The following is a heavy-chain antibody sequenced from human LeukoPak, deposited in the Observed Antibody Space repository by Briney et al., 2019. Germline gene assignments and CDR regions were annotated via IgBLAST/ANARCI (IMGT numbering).Heavy chain of an antibody. CDR1: GGSISSHY. CDR3: ARSDCGGDCSNDY. V-gene: IGHV4-59*11. Sequence: SETLSLTCAVSGGSISSHYWSWIRQPPGKGLEWIGYIYYSGSTNYNPSLKSRVTISVDTSKNQFSLKLSSVTAADTAVYYCARSDCGGDCSNDYWGQGTLVTVSS. J-gene: IGHJ4*02. CDR2: IYYSGST. D-gene: IGHD2-21*02.